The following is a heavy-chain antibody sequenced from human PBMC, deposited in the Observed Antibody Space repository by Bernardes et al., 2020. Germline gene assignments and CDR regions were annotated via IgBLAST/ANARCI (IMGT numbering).Heavy chain of an antibody. V-gene: IGHV1-46*01. Sequence: ASVKVSCKASGYTFTSYYMHWVRQAPGQGLEWMGIINPSGGSTSYAQKFQGRVTMTRDTSTSTVYMELSSLRSEDTAVYYCAKDRTDIVVVVAATRCFDYWGQGTLVTVSS. CDR2: INPSGGST. CDR3: AKDRTDIVVVVAATRCFDY. D-gene: IGHD2-15*01. J-gene: IGHJ4*02. CDR1: GYTFTSYY.